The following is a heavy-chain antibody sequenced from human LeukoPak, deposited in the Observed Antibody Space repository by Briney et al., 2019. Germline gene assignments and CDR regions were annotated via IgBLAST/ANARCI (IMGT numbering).Heavy chain of an antibody. CDR2: INHSGST. D-gene: IGHD2-2*02. V-gene: IGHV4-34*01. Sequence: SETLSLTCAVYGGSFSGYYWSWIRQPPGKGLEWIGEINHSGSTNYNPSLKSRVTISVDTSKNQFSLKLSSVTAADTAVYYCARDSGVVVVPAAKPKKYGMDVWGQGTTVTVSS. CDR3: ARDSGVVVVPAAKPKKYGMDV. CDR1: GGSFSGYY. J-gene: IGHJ6*02.